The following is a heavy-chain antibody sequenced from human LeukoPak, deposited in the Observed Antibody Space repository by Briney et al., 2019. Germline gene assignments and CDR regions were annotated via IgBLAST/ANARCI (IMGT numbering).Heavy chain of an antibody. CDR3: AKASYDSSGLMDY. J-gene: IGHJ4*02. CDR2: ISYDGSNK. D-gene: IGHD3-22*01. Sequence: GSLRLSCAASGFTFSSYGMHWVRRAPGKGLEWVAVISYDGSNKYYADSVKGRFTISRDNSKNTLYLQMNSLRAEDTAVYYCAKASYDSSGLMDYWGQGTLVTVSS. CDR1: GFTFSSYG. V-gene: IGHV3-30*18.